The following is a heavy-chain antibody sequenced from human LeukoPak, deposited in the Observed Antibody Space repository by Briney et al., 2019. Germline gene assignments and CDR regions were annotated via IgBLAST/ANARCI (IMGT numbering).Heavy chain of an antibody. CDR3: AKPSYYYDSSGRRKRDYYYYYMDV. V-gene: IGHV3-23*01. CDR2: ISGSGGST. D-gene: IGHD3-22*01. J-gene: IGHJ6*03. CDR1: GFTFSSYA. Sequence: GGSLRLSCAASGFTFSSYAMSWVRQAPGKGLEWVSAISGSGGSTYYADSVKGRFTISRDNSKNTLHLQMNSLRAEDTAVYYCAKPSYYYDSSGRRKRDYYYYYMDVWGKGTTVTVSS.